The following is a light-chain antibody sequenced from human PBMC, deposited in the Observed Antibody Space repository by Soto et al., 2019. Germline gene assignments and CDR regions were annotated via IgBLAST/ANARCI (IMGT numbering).Light chain of an antibody. CDR3: QQLNSYPPYT. Sequence: DIQLTQSPSFLSASVGDRVTITCRASQGISSYLAWYQQKPGKAPKLLIYAASTLQSGVPSRFSGSGSGTEFTLTISXXXXXXXATYYCQQLNSYPPYTFGQGTKLEIK. CDR2: AAS. J-gene: IGKJ2*01. V-gene: IGKV1-9*01. CDR1: QGISSY.